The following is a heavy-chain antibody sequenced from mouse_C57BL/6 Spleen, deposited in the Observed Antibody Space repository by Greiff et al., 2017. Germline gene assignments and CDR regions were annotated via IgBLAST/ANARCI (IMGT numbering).Heavy chain of an antibody. D-gene: IGHD2-2*01. CDR2: IDPEDGDT. CDR3: AFIYYGYDGFAC. V-gene: IGHV14-2*01. J-gene: IGHJ3*01. CDR1: GFNIKDYY. Sequence: VQLQQSGAELVKPGASVKLSCTASGFNIKDYYMHWVKQRTEQGLEWIGRIDPEDGDTKYAPKFQGKATITADTSSNTAYLQLSSLTSEDSAVYYCAFIYYGYDGFACWGQGTLVTVSA.